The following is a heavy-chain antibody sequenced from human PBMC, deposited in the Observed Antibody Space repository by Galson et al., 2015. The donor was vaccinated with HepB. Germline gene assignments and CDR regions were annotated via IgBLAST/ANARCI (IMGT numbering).Heavy chain of an antibody. J-gene: IGHJ4*02. V-gene: IGHV3-23*01. Sequence: SLRLSCAASGFTFSSYAMSWVRQAPGKGLEWVSAISGSGGSTYYADSVKGRFTISRDNSKNTLYLQMNSLRAEDTAVYYCAKDLGGHGIAVAGTGYWGQGTLVAVSS. CDR1: GFTFSSYA. CDR3: AKDLGGHGIAVAGTGY. D-gene: IGHD6-19*01. CDR2: ISGSGGST.